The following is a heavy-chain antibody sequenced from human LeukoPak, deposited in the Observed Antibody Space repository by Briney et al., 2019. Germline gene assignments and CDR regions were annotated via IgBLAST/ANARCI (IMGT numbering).Heavy chain of an antibody. Sequence: PSETLSLTCAVYGGSFSGYYWSWIRQPPGKGLEWIGEINHSGSTNYNPSLKSRVTISVDTSKNQFSLKLSSVTAADTAVYYCARSRGNGEDPRGYYFVYWGQGTLVTVSS. CDR3: ARSRGNGEDPRGYYFVY. J-gene: IGHJ4*02. CDR2: INHSGST. CDR1: GGSFSGYY. V-gene: IGHV4-34*01. D-gene: IGHD1-1*01.